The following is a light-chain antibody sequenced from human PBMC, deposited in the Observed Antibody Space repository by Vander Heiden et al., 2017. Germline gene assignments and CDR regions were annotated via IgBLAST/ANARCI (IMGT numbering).Light chain of an antibody. Sequence: EIVLTQSPATLSLSPGERATLSCRASQYINNYLAWYQQQPGQAPRLLIYDASNRATGISARFSGSGSGTDFTLTISSLEPEDFAVYYCQQRANWPITFGQGTRLEIK. CDR2: DAS. J-gene: IGKJ5*01. CDR1: QYINNY. CDR3: QQRANWPIT. V-gene: IGKV3-11*01.